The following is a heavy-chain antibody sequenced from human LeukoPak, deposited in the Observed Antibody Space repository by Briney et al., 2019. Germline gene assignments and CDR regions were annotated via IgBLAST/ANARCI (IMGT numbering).Heavy chain of an antibody. CDR1: GYTFTGYY. J-gene: IGHJ4*02. D-gene: IGHD6-19*01. CDR2: INPNSGGT. CDR3: ARERAVAGTSNY. V-gene: IGHV1-2*02. Sequence: ASVKLSCTASGYTFTGYYMHSGRQAPGQGLEWMGWINPNSGGTNYAQKFQCRVTMARYTSISTAYMELSRLRSDDTAVYYCARERAVAGTSNYWGQRTLVTVSS.